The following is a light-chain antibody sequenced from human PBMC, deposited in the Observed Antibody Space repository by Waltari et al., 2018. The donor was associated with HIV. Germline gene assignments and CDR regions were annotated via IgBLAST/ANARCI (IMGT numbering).Light chain of an antibody. Sequence: SYELTQPPSVSVSPGQTARITCSGDTLPKKYAHWYQQKSGQAPVLVIYEDITRPSGIPERFSGSSSGTMAILTISGAQVEDEADYYCYSTESNGNHRVFGGGTKLTVL. J-gene: IGLJ3*02. CDR3: YSTESNGNHRV. CDR2: EDI. CDR1: TLPKKY. V-gene: IGLV3-10*01.